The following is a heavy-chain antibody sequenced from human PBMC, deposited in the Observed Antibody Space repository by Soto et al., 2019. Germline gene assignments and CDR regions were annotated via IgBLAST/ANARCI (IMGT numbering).Heavy chain of an antibody. CDR2: IFHSGTT. CDR3: ASLGTTVTSFDS. Sequence: SETLSLTCVVSGGSMYSSNWWSWVRQPPGKGLEWIGQIFHSGTTYYNLSRKSRVTISLDKSENQFSQKLSSLTAADTAVYYCASLGTTVTSFDSWGQGTLVTVSS. D-gene: IGHD4-4*01. CDR1: GGSMYSSNW. J-gene: IGHJ4*02. V-gene: IGHV4-4*02.